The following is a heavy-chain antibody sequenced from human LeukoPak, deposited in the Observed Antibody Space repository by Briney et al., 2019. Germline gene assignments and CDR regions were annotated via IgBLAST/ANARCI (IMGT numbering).Heavy chain of an antibody. CDR3: AKGACSGGNCYSDY. CDR1: GFTFSSYA. V-gene: IGHV3-23*01. CDR2: ISGSGGST. Sequence: GGSLRLSCAASGFTFSSYAMSWVRQAPGKGLEWVSAISGSGGSTYYADAVKGRFTISRDNSKNTLYLQMNSLRAEDTAVYYCAKGACSGGNCYSDYWGQGTLVTVSS. J-gene: IGHJ4*02. D-gene: IGHD2-15*01.